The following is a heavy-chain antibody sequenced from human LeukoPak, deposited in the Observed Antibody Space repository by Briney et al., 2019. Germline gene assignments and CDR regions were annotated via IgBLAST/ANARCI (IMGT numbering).Heavy chain of an antibody. CDR3: ARDNDSRDPPHFDY. J-gene: IGHJ4*02. D-gene: IGHD3-16*01. Sequence: ASVKVSCKVSGYTLNKLSMHWVRQAPGKGLEWMGGFDPEDGETIYAQKFQGRVTMTEDTSTDTAYMELTSLRSEDTAVYYCARDNDSRDPPHFDYWGQGTLATVSS. V-gene: IGHV1-24*01. CDR2: FDPEDGET. CDR1: GYTLNKLS.